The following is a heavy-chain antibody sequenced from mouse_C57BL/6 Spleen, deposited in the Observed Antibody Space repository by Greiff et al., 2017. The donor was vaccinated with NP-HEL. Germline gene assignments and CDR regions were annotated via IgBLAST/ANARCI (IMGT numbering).Heavy chain of an antibody. CDR2: IDPSDSYT. CDR1: GYTFTSYW. D-gene: IGHD1-1*01. J-gene: IGHJ1*03. V-gene: IGHV1-50*01. Sequence: QVQLQQPGAELVKPGASVKLSCKASGYTFTSYWMQWVKQRPGQGLEWIGEIDPSDSYTNYNQKFKGKATLTVDPSSSTAYMQLSSLTSEDSAVYYCARPPYYYGSSHYWYFDVWGTGTTVTVSS. CDR3: ARPPYYYGSSHYWYFDV.